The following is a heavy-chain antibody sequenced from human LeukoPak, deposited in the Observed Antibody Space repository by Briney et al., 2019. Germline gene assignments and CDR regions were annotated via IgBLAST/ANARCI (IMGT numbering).Heavy chain of an antibody. J-gene: IGHJ4*02. CDR1: GFTFSSYA. D-gene: IGHD3-22*01. CDR3: AKDGAHITMIVVVTPFDY. Sequence: PGGSLRLSCAASGFTFSSYAMSWVRQAPGKGLEWVSAISGSGGSTYYADSVKGRFTISRDNSKNTLYLQMNSLRAEDTAVYYCAKDGAHITMIVVVTPFDYWGQGTLVTVSS. V-gene: IGHV3-23*01. CDR2: ISGSGGST.